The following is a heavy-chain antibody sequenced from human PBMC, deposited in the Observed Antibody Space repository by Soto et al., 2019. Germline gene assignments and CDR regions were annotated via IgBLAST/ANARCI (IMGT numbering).Heavy chain of an antibody. CDR1: GYTFTSYD. Sequence: QVQLVQSGAEVKKPGASVKVSCKASGYTFTSYDINWVRQATGQGLEWMGWMNPNSGNTGYAQKFQGRVTMTRNTSTSTAYMALSSPRSEDTAVYYCARERSSGWYVDYWGQGTLVTVSS. CDR2: MNPNSGNT. D-gene: IGHD6-19*01. CDR3: ARERSSGWYVDY. V-gene: IGHV1-8*01. J-gene: IGHJ4*02.